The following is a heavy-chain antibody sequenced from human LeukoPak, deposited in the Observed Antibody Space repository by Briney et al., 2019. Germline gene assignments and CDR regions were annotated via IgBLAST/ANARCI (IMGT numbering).Heavy chain of an antibody. CDR3: ARDLRVVVAAQFNPDY. D-gene: IGHD2-15*01. J-gene: IGHJ4*02. V-gene: IGHV3-23*01. CDR1: GFTFSTYA. Sequence: GGSLRLSCAASGFTFSTYAVTWVRQAPGKGLEWVSGISTSGDRTYYADSVKGRFTISRDNSKNSLYLQMNSLRAEDTAVYYCARDLRVVVAAQFNPDYWGQGTLVTVSS. CDR2: ISTSGDRT.